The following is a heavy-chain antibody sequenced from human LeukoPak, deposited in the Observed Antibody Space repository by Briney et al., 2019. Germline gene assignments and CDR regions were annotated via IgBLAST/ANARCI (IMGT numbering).Heavy chain of an antibody. D-gene: IGHD3-22*01. Sequence: GGSLRLSCAASGFTFSDYYMSWIRQAPGKGLEWVSYISSSGTTIYDADSVKGRFTISRDNAKNSLHLQMNSLRAEDTAVYYCAKLSSSGYIDIFDYWGQGTLVTVSS. V-gene: IGHV3-11*01. CDR1: GFTFSDYY. CDR2: ISSSGTTI. CDR3: AKLSSSGYIDIFDY. J-gene: IGHJ4*02.